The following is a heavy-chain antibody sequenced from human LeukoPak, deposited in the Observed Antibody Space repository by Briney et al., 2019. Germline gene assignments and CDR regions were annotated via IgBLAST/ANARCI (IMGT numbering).Heavy chain of an antibody. CDR2: INPDGSEK. J-gene: IGHJ4*02. V-gene: IGHV3-7*01. Sequence: GGSLRLSCAASGFTFSTYWMSWVRQAPGKGLEWVANINPDGSEKYYVDSVKGRFTISRDDAKNSVYLQMNSLRAEDTAVFYWAREGGKRCSGGNCSNDSWGQGTLVTVSS. D-gene: IGHD2-15*01. CDR1: GFTFSTYW. CDR3: AREGGKRCSGGNCSNDS.